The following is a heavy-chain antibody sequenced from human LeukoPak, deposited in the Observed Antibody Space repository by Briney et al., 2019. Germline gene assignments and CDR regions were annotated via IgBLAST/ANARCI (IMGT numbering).Heavy chain of an antibody. CDR3: ARDGGSYYHAFDI. V-gene: IGHV1-69*04. J-gene: IGHJ3*02. Sequence: EASVKVSCKASGGTFSSYAISWVRQAPGQGLEWMGRIIPILGIANYAQKFQGRVTITADKSTSTAYMELSSLRSEDTAVYYCARDGGSYYHAFDIWGQGAMVTVSS. CDR2: IIPILGIA. CDR1: GGTFSSYA. D-gene: IGHD1-26*01.